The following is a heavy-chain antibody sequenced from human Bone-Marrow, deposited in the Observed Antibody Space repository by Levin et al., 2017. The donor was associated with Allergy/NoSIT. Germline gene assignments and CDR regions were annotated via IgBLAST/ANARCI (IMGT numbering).Heavy chain of an antibody. D-gene: IGHD2-2*01. CDR3: AAHQMLSDFDN. Sequence: EASVKVSCKSSGYTFISHDISWVRQAPGQGLEWMGSVSGYNGKTNYAQKFQGRVTMTTDTSTSTAYMELRSLTSDDTAVYYCAAHQMLSDFDNWGQGTLVTVSS. CDR2: VSGYNGKT. V-gene: IGHV1-18*01. CDR1: GYTFISHD. J-gene: IGHJ4*02.